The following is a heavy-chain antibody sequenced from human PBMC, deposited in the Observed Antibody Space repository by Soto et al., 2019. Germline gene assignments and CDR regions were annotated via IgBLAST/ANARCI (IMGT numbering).Heavy chain of an antibody. CDR2: TSYTANT. Sequence: SETLSLTCFVSGGSVTSHHGSWIRQFPGQGLEWIAYTSYTANTNYNPSLQSRVTISLDTSKNRLSLTLTSMTAADTAVYDCGRDMHAGFTHYFDLWGQGTLVTVSS. CDR1: GGSVTSHH. CDR3: GRDMHAGFTHYFDL. V-gene: IGHV4-59*02. D-gene: IGHD1-26*01. J-gene: IGHJ5*02.